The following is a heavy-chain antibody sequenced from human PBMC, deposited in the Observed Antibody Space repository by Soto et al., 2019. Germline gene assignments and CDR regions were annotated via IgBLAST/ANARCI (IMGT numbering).Heavy chain of an antibody. V-gene: IGHV4-59*01. CDR3: ARGPPLLRYFDWLSSQFDY. D-gene: IGHD3-9*01. Sequence: SETLSLTCTVSGGSISSYYWSWIRQPPGKGLEWIGYIYYSGSANYNPSLKSRVTISVDTSKNQFSLKLSSVTAADTAVYYCARGPPLLRYFDWLSSQFDYWGQGTLVTVSS. CDR1: GGSISSYY. CDR2: IYYSGSA. J-gene: IGHJ4*02.